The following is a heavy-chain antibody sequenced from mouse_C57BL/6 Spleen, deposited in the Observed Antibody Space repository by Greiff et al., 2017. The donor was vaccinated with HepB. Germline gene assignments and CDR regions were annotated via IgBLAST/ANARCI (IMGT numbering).Heavy chain of an antibody. Sequence: VQLQQSGPELVKPGASVKISCKASGYAFSSSWMNWVKQRPGKGLEWIGRIYPGDGDTNYNGKFKGKATLTADKSSSTAYMQLSSLTSEDSAVYFCAADGNCRYYFDYWGQGTTLTVSS. CDR2: IYPGDGDT. CDR3: AADGNCRYYFDY. J-gene: IGHJ2*01. D-gene: IGHD2-1*01. V-gene: IGHV1-82*01. CDR1: GYAFSSSW.